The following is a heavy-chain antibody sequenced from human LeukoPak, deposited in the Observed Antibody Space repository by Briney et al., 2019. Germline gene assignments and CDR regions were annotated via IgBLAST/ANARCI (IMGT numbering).Heavy chain of an antibody. CDR2: ISSSSSTI. J-gene: IGHJ3*02. V-gene: IGHV3-48*01. D-gene: IGHD5-18*01. CDR3: AKDRIDSYRAVGYDAFDI. Sequence: GGSLRLSCAASGFTFSSYSTLWVRQAPGKGLEWVSYISSSSSTIYYADSVKGRFTISRDNSKNTLYLQMTSLRAEDTAVYYCAKDRIDSYRAVGYDAFDIWGQGTMVTVSS. CDR1: GFTFSSYS.